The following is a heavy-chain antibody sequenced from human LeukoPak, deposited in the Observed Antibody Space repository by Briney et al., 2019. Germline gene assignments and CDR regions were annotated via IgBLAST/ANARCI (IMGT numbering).Heavy chain of an antibody. D-gene: IGHD4-17*01. V-gene: IGHV3-30*18. J-gene: IGHJ6*02. CDR3: AKDLDGDSTYYYGMDV. CDR2: ISYDGSNK. CDR1: GFTFSSYG. Sequence: GSLRLSCAASGFTFSSYGMHWVRQAPGKGLEWVAVISYDGSNKYYADSVKGRFTISRDNSKNTLYLQMNGLRAEDTAVYHCAKDLDGDSTYYYGMDVWGQGTTVTVSS.